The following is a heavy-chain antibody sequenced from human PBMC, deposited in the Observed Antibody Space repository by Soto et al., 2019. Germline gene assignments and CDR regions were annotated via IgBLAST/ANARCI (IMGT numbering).Heavy chain of an antibody. CDR2: ISYDGSNK. CDR3: GRAATMIKGFDY. V-gene: IGHV3-30-3*01. J-gene: IGHJ4*02. Sequence: GGSLRLSCAASGFTFSSYAMHWVRQAPGKGLEWVAVISYDGSNKYYADSVKGRFTISRDNSKNTLYRQMNSLRAEDTAVYYCGRAATMIKGFDYWGQGTLVTVSS. CDR1: GFTFSSYA. D-gene: IGHD3-22*01.